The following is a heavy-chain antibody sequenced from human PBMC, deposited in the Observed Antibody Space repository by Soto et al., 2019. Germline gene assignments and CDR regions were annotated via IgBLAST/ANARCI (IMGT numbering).Heavy chain of an antibody. CDR1: RFTFSSYA. V-gene: IGHV3-23*01. CDR3: AKRRKEYNWNYAGSGDWFDP. Sequence: PGGSLRLSCAASRFTFSSYAMSWVRQAPGKGLEWVSAISGSGGSTYYADSVKGRFTISRDNSKNTLYLQMNSLRAEDTAVYYCAKRRKEYNWNYAGSGDWFDPWGQGTLVTVSS. CDR2: ISGSGGST. D-gene: IGHD1-7*01. J-gene: IGHJ5*02.